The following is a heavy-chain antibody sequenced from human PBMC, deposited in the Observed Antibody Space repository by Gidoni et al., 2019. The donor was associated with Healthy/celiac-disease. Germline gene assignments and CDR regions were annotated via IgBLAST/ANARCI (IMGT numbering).Heavy chain of an antibody. CDR1: GFTFRSYA. CDR3: AKLASVPSYIYFDY. D-gene: IGHD2-2*01. J-gene: IGHJ4*02. V-gene: IGHV3-23*01. Sequence: EVQLLESGVVLVQPGGSLRLSCAASGFTFRSYAMSWVRQAPGKGLEWVSAISGSGGSTYYADSVKGRFTISRDNSKNTLYLQMNSLRAEDTAVYYCAKLASVPSYIYFDYWGQGTLVTVSS. CDR2: ISGSGGST.